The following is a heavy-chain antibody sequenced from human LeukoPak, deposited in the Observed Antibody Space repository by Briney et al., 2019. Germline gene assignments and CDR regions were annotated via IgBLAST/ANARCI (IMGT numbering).Heavy chain of an antibody. V-gene: IGHV4-34*01. CDR3: ARGGDCSSTSCYRSFYDY. CDR2: INHSGST. D-gene: IGHD2-2*02. Sequence: SETLSLTCAVYGVSFSGYYWSWIRQPPGKGLEWIGEINHSGSTNYNPSLKSRVTISVDTSKNQFSLKLSSVTAADTAVYYCARGGDCSSTSCYRSFYDYWGQGTLVTVSS. J-gene: IGHJ4*02. CDR1: GVSFSGYY.